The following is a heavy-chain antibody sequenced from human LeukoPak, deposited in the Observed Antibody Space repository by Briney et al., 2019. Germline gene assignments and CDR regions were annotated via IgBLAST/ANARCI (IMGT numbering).Heavy chain of an antibody. CDR3: ATGLGYSGYDFLDY. V-gene: IGHV3-23*01. CDR1: GFTFSSYA. Sequence: GGSLGLSCAASGFTFSSYAMSWVRQAPGKGLEWVSAISGSGGSTYYADSVKGRFTISRDNSKNTLYLQMNSLRAEDTAVYYCATGLGYSGYDFLDYWGQGTLVTVSS. J-gene: IGHJ4*02. CDR2: ISGSGGST. D-gene: IGHD5-12*01.